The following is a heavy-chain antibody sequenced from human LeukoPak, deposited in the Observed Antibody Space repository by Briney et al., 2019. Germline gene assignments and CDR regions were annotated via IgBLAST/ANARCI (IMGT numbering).Heavy chain of an antibody. J-gene: IGHJ4*02. CDR3: AKVGYSYGYWFDY. V-gene: IGHV3-9*01. CDR1: GFTFDDYA. D-gene: IGHD5-18*01. CDR2: ISWNSGSI. Sequence: GGSLRLSCAASGFTFDDYAMHWVRQAPGKGLEWVSGISWNSGSIGYADSVKGRFTISRDNAKNSLYPQMNSLRAEDTALYYCAKVGYSYGYWFDYWGQGTLVTVSS.